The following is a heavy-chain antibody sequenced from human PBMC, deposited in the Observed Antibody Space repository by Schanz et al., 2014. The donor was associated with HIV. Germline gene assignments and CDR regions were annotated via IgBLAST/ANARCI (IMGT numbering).Heavy chain of an antibody. CDR2: ISGNGGST. CDR1: GFIFSNFH. J-gene: IGHJ4*02. D-gene: IGHD3-10*01. CDR3: VRETPSGVDYFDY. Sequence: QMQLVESGGGLVKPGGSLRLSCAASGFIFSNFHMSWIRQTPGKGLEWVSGISGNGGSTYHADSIKGRFTISRDNANNSVYLQMNSLRGEDTAVYYCVRETPSGVDYFDYWGQGTLVTVSS. V-gene: IGHV3-11*04.